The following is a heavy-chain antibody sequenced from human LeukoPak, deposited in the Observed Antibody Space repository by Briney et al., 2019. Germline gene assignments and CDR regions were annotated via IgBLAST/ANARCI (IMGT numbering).Heavy chain of an antibody. D-gene: IGHD6-13*01. V-gene: IGHV3-30*02. CDR3: AREYSSSWYNWFDP. CDR2: IRYDGSNK. CDR1: GFTFSSYG. J-gene: IGHJ5*02. Sequence: PGGSLRLSCAASGFTFSSYGMHWVRQAPGKGLEWVAFIRYDGSNKYYADSVKGRFTISRDNSKNTLYLQMNSLRAEDTAVYYCAREYSSSWYNWFDPWGQGTLVTVSS.